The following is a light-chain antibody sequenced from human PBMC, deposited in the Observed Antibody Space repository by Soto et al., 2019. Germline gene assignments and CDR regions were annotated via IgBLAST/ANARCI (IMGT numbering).Light chain of an antibody. Sequence: QSVLTQPASVSGSPGRSITISCTGTSRDIGTSNLVSWYQQYPGKAPKLMIYEVTKRPSGISYRFSGSKSGNTASLTISGLQPEDEADYYCSSFTGISTSLFVFGPGTKVPVL. CDR3: SSFTGISTSLFV. CDR2: EVT. V-gene: IGLV2-23*02. J-gene: IGLJ1*01. CDR1: SRDIGTSNL.